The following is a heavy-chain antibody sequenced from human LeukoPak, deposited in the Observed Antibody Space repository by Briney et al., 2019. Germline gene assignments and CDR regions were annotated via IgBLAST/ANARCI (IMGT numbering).Heavy chain of an antibody. CDR2: IWYDGSNK. V-gene: IGHV3-33*01. CDR1: GFTFSSYG. Sequence: GGSLRLSCAASGFTFSSYGMHWVRQAPGKGLEWVAVIWYDGSNKYYADSVKGRFTISRDNSKNTLYLQMNSLRAEDTAVYYCARDDFGDGYNYASDYWGQGTLVTVSS. D-gene: IGHD5-24*01. CDR3: ARDDFGDGYNYASDY. J-gene: IGHJ4*02.